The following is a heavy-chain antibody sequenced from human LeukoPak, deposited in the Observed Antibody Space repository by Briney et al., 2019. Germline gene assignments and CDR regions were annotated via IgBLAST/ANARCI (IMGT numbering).Heavy chain of an antibody. CDR1: GYSISGGYY. CDR2: INHSGST. D-gene: IGHD3-10*01. CDR3: ARDGGPRGAYYFDY. J-gene: IGHJ4*02. V-gene: IGHV4-38-2*02. Sequence: SETLSLTCTVSGYSISGGYYWGWIRQPPGKGLEWIGSINHSGSTYYNPSLKSRVIISVDTSKNQFSLKLSSVTAADTAVYYCARDGGPRGAYYFDYWGQGTLVTVSS.